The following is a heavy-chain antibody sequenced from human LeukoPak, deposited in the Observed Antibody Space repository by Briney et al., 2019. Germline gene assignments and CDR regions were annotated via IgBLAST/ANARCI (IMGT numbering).Heavy chain of an antibody. Sequence: SMKVSCKASGGTFSSYAISWVRQAPGQGLEWMGGIIPIFGTANYAQKFQGRVTITADESTSTAYMELSSLRSEDTAVYYCAREGVGASKFFDYWGQGTLVTVSS. V-gene: IGHV1-69*13. CDR3: AREGVGASKFFDY. J-gene: IGHJ4*02. CDR2: IIPIFGTA. D-gene: IGHD1-26*01. CDR1: GGTFSSYA.